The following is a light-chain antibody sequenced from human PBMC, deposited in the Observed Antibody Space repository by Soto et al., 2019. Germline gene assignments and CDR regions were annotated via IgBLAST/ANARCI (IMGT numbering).Light chain of an antibody. CDR1: QSVSSN. J-gene: IGKJ2*01. V-gene: IGKV3-15*01. CDR2: GAS. CDR3: QQYNNWPPVT. Sequence: EIVMTQSPATLSVSPGERATLSCRASQSVSSNLAWYQQKPGQAPRRLIYGASTRTTGIPARFSGSGSGTEFTLTISSVQSEDFAVYYCQQYNNWPPVTFGQGTKLEIK.